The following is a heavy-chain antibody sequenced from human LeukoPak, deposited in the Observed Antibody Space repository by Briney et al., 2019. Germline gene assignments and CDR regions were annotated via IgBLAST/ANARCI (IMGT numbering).Heavy chain of an antibody. CDR2: IKQDGSEK. CDR3: ARMTTPDY. CDR1: GFTFSGYW. J-gene: IGHJ4*02. Sequence: GGSLRLSCAACGFTFSGYWMSWVRQAPGEGLEGVANIKQDGSEKHFVDSVKGRFTISRDNARNSLFLQMNSLRAEDTAVYYCARMTTPDYWGQGTLVTVSS. V-gene: IGHV3-7*03. D-gene: IGHD4-11*01.